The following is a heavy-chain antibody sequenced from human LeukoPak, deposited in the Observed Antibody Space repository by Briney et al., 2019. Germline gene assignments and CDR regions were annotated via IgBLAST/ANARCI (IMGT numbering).Heavy chain of an antibody. V-gene: IGHV3-11*01. D-gene: IGHD1-1*01. CDR3: ARVGIALTSPFDY. Sequence: GGSLRLSCLASGFTFSDYYMSWVRQAPGNGLEWISYMSSRGYPTYYAESVKGRFTISRDNAKNTLYLQMHNLRTDDTAVYFCARVGIALTSPFDYWGLGTLVAVSS. CDR2: MSSRGYPT. J-gene: IGHJ4*02. CDR1: GFTFSDYY.